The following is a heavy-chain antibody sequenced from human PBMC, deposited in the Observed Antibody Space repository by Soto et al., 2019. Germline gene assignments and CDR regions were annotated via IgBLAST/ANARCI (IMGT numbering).Heavy chain of an antibody. CDR3: ARGYYDILTGYLAYYNWFDP. CDR1: GYSFTSYW. CDR2: IYPGDSDT. J-gene: IGHJ5*02. Sequence: EVQLVQSGAEVKKPGESLKISCKGSGYSFTSYWIGWVRQMPGKGLEWMGIIYPGDSDTRYSPSFQGQVTISADKSISTAYLQWSSLKASDTAMYYCARGYYDILTGYLAYYNWFDPWGQGTLVTVSS. D-gene: IGHD3-9*01. V-gene: IGHV5-51*03.